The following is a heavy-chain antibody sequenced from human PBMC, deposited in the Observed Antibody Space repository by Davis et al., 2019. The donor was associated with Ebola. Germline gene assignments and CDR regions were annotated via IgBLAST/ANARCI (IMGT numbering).Heavy chain of an antibody. J-gene: IGHJ4*02. D-gene: IGHD6-19*01. V-gene: IGHV3-30-3*01. Sequence: GESLKISCAASGFTFSSYAMHWVRQAPGKGLEWVAVISYDGSNKYYADSVKGRFTISRDNSKNTLYLQMNSLRAEDTAVYYCAKDRGSGWYRGTFDYWGQGTLVTVSS. CDR1: GFTFSSYA. CDR2: ISYDGSNK. CDR3: AKDRGSGWYRGTFDY.